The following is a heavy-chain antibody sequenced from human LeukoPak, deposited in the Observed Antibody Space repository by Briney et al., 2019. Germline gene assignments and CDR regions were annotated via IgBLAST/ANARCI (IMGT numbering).Heavy chain of an antibody. D-gene: IGHD3-10*01. J-gene: IGHJ4*02. CDR1: GFTFSSNA. V-gene: IGHV3-23*01. CDR2: ISGSSSST. CDR3: AKLLGRYFGSGTYYFDY. Sequence: GGPLRLSCAASGFTFSSNAMSWVRQAPGKGLEWVSTISGSSSSTYYADSMKGRFTISRDNSKNTLYLQMNSLRAEDTAVYYCAKLLGRYFGSGTYYFDYWGQGTLVTVSS.